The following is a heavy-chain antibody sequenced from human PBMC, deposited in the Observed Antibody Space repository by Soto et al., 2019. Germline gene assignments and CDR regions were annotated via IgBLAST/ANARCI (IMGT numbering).Heavy chain of an antibody. Sequence: QVQLVQSGAGVKKPGSSVKVSCKASGGTFSSYAISWVRQAPGQGLEWMGGIIPIFGTANYAQKFQGRVTITADESTSTAYMELSSLRAEDTAVYYCARDFTVTTFYYYGMDVWGQGTTVTVSS. CDR2: IIPIFGTA. D-gene: IGHD4-17*01. CDR1: GGTFSSYA. V-gene: IGHV1-69*12. CDR3: ARDFTVTTFYYYGMDV. J-gene: IGHJ6*02.